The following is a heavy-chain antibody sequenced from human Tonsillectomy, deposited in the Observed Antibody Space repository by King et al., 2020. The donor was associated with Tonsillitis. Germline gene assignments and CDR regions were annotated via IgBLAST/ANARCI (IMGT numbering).Heavy chain of an antibody. V-gene: IGHV4-61*02. D-gene: IGHD6-6*01. CDR3: ARFSSEIYAFDI. J-gene: IGHJ3*02. CDR2: IYTSGNT. CDR1: GVSISNGNYY. Sequence: QLQESGPGLVKPSQTLSLTCTVSGVSISNGNYYWSWIRQPAGKGLEWIGRIYTSGNTNYNPSLKSRVTISVDTSKNQFSLKLNSVTAADTAVYYCARFSSEIYAFDIWGQGTMVTVSS.